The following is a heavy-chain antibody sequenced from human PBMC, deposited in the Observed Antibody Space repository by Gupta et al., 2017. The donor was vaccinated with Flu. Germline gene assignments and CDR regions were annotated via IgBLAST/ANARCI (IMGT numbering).Heavy chain of an antibody. CDR2: IYWDDDK. CDR3: AHTAIMAHPDAFDI. Sequence: QITLKESGPTLVKPTQTLTLTCTFSGFSLSTTEVHVAWIRQPPRKALEWLALIYWDDDKRYSPSLKSRLTITKDNSKNQVVLTMTNMDPVDPATYYCAHTAIMAHPDAFDIWGQGTMVTVSS. CDR1: GFSLSTTEVH. D-gene: IGHD5-12*01. J-gene: IGHJ3*02. V-gene: IGHV2-5*02.